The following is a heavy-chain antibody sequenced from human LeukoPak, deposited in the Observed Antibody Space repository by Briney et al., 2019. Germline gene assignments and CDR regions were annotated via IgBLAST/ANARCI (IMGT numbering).Heavy chain of an antibody. Sequence: GGSLRLSCAASGFTVSSTYLTWVRQAPGKGLEWLSVIYSGGYTYYADSVKGRFFISRDISENMVYLQMNSLSVEDTAVYFCARGRPAHYFDSWGPGALVTVS. CDR3: ARGRPAHYFDS. D-gene: IGHD6-6*01. CDR2: IYSGGYT. CDR1: GFTVSSTY. J-gene: IGHJ4*02. V-gene: IGHV3-66*01.